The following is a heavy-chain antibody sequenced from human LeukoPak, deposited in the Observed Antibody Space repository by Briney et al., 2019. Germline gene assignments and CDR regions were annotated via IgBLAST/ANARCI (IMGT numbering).Heavy chain of an antibody. J-gene: IGHJ6*03. CDR2: IIPIFGTA. V-gene: IGHV1-69*06. CDR1: GYTFTSYY. D-gene: IGHD5-18*01. Sequence: SVKVSRKASGYTFTSYYMHWVRQAPGQGLEWMGGIIPIFGTANYAQKFQGRVTITADKSTSTAYMELSSLRSEDTAVYYCARDRGVYSYGLGGPDMDVWGKGTTVTVSS. CDR3: ARDRGVYSYGLGGPDMDV.